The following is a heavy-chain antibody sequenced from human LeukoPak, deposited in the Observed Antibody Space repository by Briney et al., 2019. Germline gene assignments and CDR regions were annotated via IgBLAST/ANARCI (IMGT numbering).Heavy chain of an antibody. J-gene: IGHJ4*02. CDR1: GYSISSGYY. CDR3: VKSGGYGLIDY. V-gene: IGHV4-38-2*02. CDR2: IYYTGST. Sequence: SETLSLTCTVSGYSISSGYYLGWIRQPPGKGLEWIGNIYYTGSTYYNASLQSRVTISIDTSKNQFSLRLNSVTAADTAMYYCVKSGGYGLIDYWGQGTLVTVSS. D-gene: IGHD1-26*01.